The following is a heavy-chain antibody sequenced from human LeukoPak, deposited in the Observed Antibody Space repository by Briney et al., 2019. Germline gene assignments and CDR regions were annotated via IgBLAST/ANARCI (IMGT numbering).Heavy chain of an antibody. D-gene: IGHD3-16*01. V-gene: IGHV3-7*01. Sequence: GGSLRLSCAASGFIFTDHWWSWVRQAPGKGLEWLANIKEDESAQCYPAPVRGRFTISRDNAKNSLYLQMNNLRVEDTAVYYCARAVDVADYWGRGTLVTVSS. CDR2: IKEDESAQ. J-gene: IGHJ4*02. CDR1: GFIFTDHW. CDR3: ARAVDVADY.